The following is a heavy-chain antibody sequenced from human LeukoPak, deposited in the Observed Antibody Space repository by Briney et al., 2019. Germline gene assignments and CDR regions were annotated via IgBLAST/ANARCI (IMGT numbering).Heavy chain of an antibody. V-gene: IGHV1-2*02. J-gene: IGHJ3*02. CDR2: INPNSGGT. D-gene: IGHD2-15*01. CDR3: ARARVRIEADAFDI. CDR1: GYTFTGYY. Sequence: GASVKVSCKASGYTFTGYYMHWVRQAPGQGLEWMGWINPNSGGTNYAQKFRGRVTVTRDTSISTAYMELSRLRSDDTAVYYCARARVRIEADAFDIWGQGTMVTVSS.